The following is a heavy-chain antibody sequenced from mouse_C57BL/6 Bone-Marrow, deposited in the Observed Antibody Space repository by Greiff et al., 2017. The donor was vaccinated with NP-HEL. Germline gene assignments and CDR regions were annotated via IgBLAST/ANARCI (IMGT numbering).Heavy chain of an antibody. Sequence: EVQLQQSGPVLVKPGASVKMSCKASGYTFTDYYMNWVKQSHGKSLEWIGVINPYNGGTSYNQKFKGKATLTVDKSSSTAYMELNSLTSEDSAVDYCARHYYGSKGYWGKGTTLTVSS. J-gene: IGHJ2*01. V-gene: IGHV1-19*01. CDR2: INPYNGGT. CDR3: ARHYYGSKGY. CDR1: GYTFTDYY. D-gene: IGHD1-1*01.